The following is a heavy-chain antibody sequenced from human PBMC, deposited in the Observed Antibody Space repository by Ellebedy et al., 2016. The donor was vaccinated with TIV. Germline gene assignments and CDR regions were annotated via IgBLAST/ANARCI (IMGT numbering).Heavy chain of an antibody. CDR1: GYTFTSYR. Sequence: ASVKVSCKASGYTFTSYRMHWVRQAPGQGLEWMGIINPSGGSATYAQKFQGRVTMTRDRSTSTVYMELVSPRSEDTAVYYCVRDWDSSGDYWGQGTLVTVSS. D-gene: IGHD6-19*01. V-gene: IGHV1-46*01. CDR3: VRDWDSSGDY. CDR2: INPSGGSA. J-gene: IGHJ4*02.